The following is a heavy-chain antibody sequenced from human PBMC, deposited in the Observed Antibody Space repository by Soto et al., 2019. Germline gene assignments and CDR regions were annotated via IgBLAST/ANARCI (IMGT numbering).Heavy chain of an antibody. V-gene: IGHV3-13*05. CDR2: ISAAGDP. Sequence: EVQLVESGGGLVQPGGSLRLSCEASGFTFRNYDMHWVRQGTGKGLEWVSGISAAGDPDYADSVEGRFTISRENAQNSFFLQMNSIRVGHTAVYYCARTVRDFYGLDVWGQGTTVIVSS. CDR1: GFTFRNYD. J-gene: IGHJ6*02. CDR3: ARTVRDFYGLDV.